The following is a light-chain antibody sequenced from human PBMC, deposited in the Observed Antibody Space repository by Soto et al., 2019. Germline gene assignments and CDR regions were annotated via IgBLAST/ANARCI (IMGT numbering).Light chain of an antibody. CDR2: VGS. CDR1: SSDVAGDNY. CDR3: CSYAGSYPWV. V-gene: IGLV2-11*01. Sequence: QSALTQPRSVSGSPGPSVTISCTGTSSDVAGDNYVTRYQHHPGKAPKLIIYVGSKRPTGVPDRFSGSKSGNTASLTISGLQAEDEADYYCCSYAGSYPWVFGGGTKLTVL. J-gene: IGLJ3*02.